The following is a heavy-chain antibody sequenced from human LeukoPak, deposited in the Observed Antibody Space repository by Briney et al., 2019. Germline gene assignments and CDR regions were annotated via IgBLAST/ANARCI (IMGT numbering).Heavy chain of an antibody. CDR2: IIPIFGTA. CDR3: ATNKYKYDISEETYYYYDIDV. CDR1: GGTFSSYA. V-gene: IGHV1-69*13. J-gene: IGHJ6*02. Sequence: SVKVSCKASGGTFSSYAISWVRQAPGQGLEWMGGIIPIFGTANYAQKFQGRVTITADESTSTAYMELSSLRSEDTAVYYCATNKYKYDISEETYYYYDIDVWGQGTAVTVSS. D-gene: IGHD3-22*01.